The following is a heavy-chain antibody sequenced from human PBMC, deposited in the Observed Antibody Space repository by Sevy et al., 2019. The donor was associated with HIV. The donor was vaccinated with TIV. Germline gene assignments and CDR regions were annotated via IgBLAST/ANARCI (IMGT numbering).Heavy chain of an antibody. J-gene: IGHJ4*02. D-gene: IGHD5-18*01. V-gene: IGHV4-59*01. CDR2: ISYSGST. CDR3: TRGIFSYGYWREFDY. Sequence: SETLSLTCTVSGGSISSFYWNWIRQSPGKGLEWIGYISYSGSTNYNPSLKSRVTISVDTSKNQFSPKLGSVTAADTAVYYCTRGIFSYGYWREFDYWGQGNLVTVSS. CDR1: GGSISSFY.